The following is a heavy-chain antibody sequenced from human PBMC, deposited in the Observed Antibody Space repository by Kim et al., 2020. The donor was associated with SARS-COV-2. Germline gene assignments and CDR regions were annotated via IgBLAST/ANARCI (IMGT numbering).Heavy chain of an antibody. J-gene: IGHJ6*02. CDR1: GGTFSSYA. Sequence: SVKVSCKASGGTFSSYAISWVRQAPGQGLEWMGRIIPILGIANYAQKFQGRVTITADKSTSTAYMELSSLRSEDTAVYYCAGGYDQVAYYYYGMDVWGQGTTVTVPS. CDR2: IIPILGIA. D-gene: IGHD5-12*01. V-gene: IGHV1-69*04. CDR3: AGGYDQVAYYYYGMDV.